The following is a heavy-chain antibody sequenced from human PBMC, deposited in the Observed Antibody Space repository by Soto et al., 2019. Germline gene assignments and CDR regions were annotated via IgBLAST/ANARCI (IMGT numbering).Heavy chain of an antibody. Sequence: PGESLKISCKGSGYSFTSYWISWVRQMPGKGLEWMGRIDPSDSYTNYSPSFQGHVTISADKSISTAYLQWSSLKASDTAMYYCARLLRYYDFWSGYEQIDYWGQGTLVTVSS. CDR3: ARLLRYYDFWSGYEQIDY. CDR2: IDPSDSYT. D-gene: IGHD3-3*01. V-gene: IGHV5-10-1*01. CDR1: GYSFTSYW. J-gene: IGHJ4*02.